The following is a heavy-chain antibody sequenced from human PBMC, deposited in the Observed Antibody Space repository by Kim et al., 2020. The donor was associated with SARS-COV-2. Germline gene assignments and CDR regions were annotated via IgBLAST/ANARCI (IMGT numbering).Heavy chain of an antibody. V-gene: IGHV1-18*01. D-gene: IGHD2-21*01. Sequence: ASVKVSCKASGYTFTPYGISWVRQAPGQGLEWMGWIGAYNGQTTYAQNFRDRLTMTTDTSTSTAYMELGTLRSDDTAVYYCARDYYCEGGACRDVFDIWGQGTRVTVSS. CDR3: ARDYYCEGGACRDVFDI. J-gene: IGHJ3*02. CDR1: GYTFTPYG. CDR2: IGAYNGQT.